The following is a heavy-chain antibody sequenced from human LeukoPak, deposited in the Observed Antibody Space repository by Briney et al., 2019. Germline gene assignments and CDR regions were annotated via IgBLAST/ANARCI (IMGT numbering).Heavy chain of an antibody. J-gene: IGHJ4*02. CDR3: ARECGDSYGYRSYFDY. D-gene: IGHD5-18*01. CDR1: GGIFSSYA. CDR2: IIPIFGTA. V-gene: IGHV1-69*06. Sequence: ASVKVSCKASGGIFSSYAISWVRQAPGQGLEWMGGIIPIFGTANYAQKFQGRVTITADKSTSTAYMELSSLRSEDTAVYYCARECGDSYGYRSYFDYWGQGTLVTVSS.